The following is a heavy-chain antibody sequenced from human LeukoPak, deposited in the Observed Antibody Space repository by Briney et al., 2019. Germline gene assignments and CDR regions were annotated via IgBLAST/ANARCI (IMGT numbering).Heavy chain of an antibody. Sequence: SETLSLTCTVSGGSISSHYWSWIRQPPGKGLEWVGYIYYSGTTNYNPSLESRVTTSVDTSKNQFSLKLSSVTAADTAVYYCARGVYIAAAQYGYWGQGTLVTVSS. CDR3: ARGVYIAAAQYGY. D-gene: IGHD6-13*01. CDR1: GGSISSHY. V-gene: IGHV4-59*11. J-gene: IGHJ4*02. CDR2: IYYSGTT.